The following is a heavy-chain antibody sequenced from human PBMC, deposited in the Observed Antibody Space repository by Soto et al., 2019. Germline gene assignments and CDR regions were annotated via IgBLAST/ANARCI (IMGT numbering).Heavy chain of an antibody. CDR3: ARAFYYYDSSGYRVSWFDP. J-gene: IGHJ5*02. CDR2: IYYSGST. Sequence: QVQLQESGPGLVKPSQTLSLTCTVSGGSISSGDYYWSWIRQPPGKGLEWIGYIYYSGSTYYNPSLKSRVTISVDTSKNQFSLKLRSVTAADTAVYYCARAFYYYDSSGYRVSWFDPWGQGTLVTVSS. CDR1: GGSISSGDYY. V-gene: IGHV4-30-4*01. D-gene: IGHD3-22*01.